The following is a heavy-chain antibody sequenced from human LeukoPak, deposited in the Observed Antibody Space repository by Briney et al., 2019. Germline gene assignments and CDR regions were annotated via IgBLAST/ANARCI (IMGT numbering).Heavy chain of an antibody. CDR3: ARDMSSGFHWSTLDY. CDR1: AYSFFHYY. D-gene: IGHD3-22*01. CDR2: INPKSGGT. V-gene: IGHV1-2*02. J-gene: IGHJ4*02. Sequence: ASVKVSCKTSAYSFFHYYIHWVRQAPGQGLEWMGWINPKSGGTNYAQTFQGRISLTRDTSISTIYMELSRLTFDDTAVYFCARDMSSGFHWSTLDYWGQGIPLTVSS.